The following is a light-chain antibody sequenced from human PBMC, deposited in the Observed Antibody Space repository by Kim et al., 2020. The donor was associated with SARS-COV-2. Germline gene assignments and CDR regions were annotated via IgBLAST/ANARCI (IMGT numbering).Light chain of an antibody. CDR2: DVS. V-gene: IGLV2-14*03. CDR3: SSYTSSSVV. Sequence: PGHSITISCTGTSSDVGGYNYVSWYQQHPGKAPKLMIYDVSNRPSGVSNRFSGSKSGNTASLTISGLQAEDEADYYCSSYTSSSVVFGGGTKLTVL. J-gene: IGLJ2*01. CDR1: SSDVGGYNY.